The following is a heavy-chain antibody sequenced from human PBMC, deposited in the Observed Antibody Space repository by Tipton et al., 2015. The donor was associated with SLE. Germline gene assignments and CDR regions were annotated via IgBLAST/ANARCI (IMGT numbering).Heavy chain of an antibody. D-gene: IGHD2-2*01. J-gene: IGHJ6*03. Sequence: TLSLTCSVSGASMSTGEYYWSWIRQHPGKGLEWIGYIYYSGSTYYNPSLNGRVTISLDTSERQFSLRLSSVTAADTAVYYCARDWCSSTSCYGYYYMDVWGKGTTVTVSS. CDR2: IYYSGST. CDR1: GASMSTGEYY. CDR3: ARDWCSSTSCYGYYYMDV. V-gene: IGHV4-31*03.